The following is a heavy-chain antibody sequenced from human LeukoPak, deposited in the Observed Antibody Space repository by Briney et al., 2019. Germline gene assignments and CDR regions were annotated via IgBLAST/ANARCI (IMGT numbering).Heavy chain of an antibody. CDR3: ASLSGYYAGDFDY. J-gene: IGHJ4*02. CDR2: IYYSGST. V-gene: IGHV4-39*07. CDR1: GGSISSSSYY. D-gene: IGHD3-22*01. Sequence: SETLSLTCTVSGGSISSSSYYWGWIRQPPGKGLEWIGSIYYSGSTYYNPSLKSRVTISVDTSKNQFSLKLSSVTAADTAVYYCASLSGYYAGDFDYWGQATLVTVSS.